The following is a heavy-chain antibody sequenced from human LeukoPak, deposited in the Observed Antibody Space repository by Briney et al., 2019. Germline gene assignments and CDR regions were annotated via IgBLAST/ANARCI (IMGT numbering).Heavy chain of an antibody. V-gene: IGHV1-3*01. CDR3: ARDWAYSSSWRYGMDV. Sequence: ASVKVSCKASGYTFTSYAMHWVRQAPGQRLEWMGWINAGNGNTKYSQKFQGRVTITRDTSASTAYMELSSLRSEDTAVYYCARDWAYSSSWRYGMDVWGQGTTVTVSS. CDR1: GYTFTSYA. D-gene: IGHD6-13*01. J-gene: IGHJ6*02. CDR2: INAGNGNT.